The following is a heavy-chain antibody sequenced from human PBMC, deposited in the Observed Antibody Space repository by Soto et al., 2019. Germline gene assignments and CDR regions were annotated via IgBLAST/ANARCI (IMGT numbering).Heavy chain of an antibody. CDR1: GGSLSSYY. V-gene: IGHV4-59*01. D-gene: IGHD6-19*01. CDR3: ARHRGRWLAREKYYYGMDV. CDR2: IFYSGSF. Sequence: SETLSLTCTVSGGSLSSYYWGWIRQSPGKGLEWIGSIFYSGSFNHNPSLKSRATISLDTSKNQFSLKLTSVTAADTAVYYCARHRGRWLAREKYYYGMDVWGQGTTVTVSS. J-gene: IGHJ6*02.